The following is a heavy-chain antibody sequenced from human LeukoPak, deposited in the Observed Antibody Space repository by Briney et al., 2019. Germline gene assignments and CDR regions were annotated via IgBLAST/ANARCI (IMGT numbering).Heavy chain of an antibody. CDR3: ASSAPPYYDILTGHFDS. V-gene: IGHV4-59*01. D-gene: IGHD3-9*01. CDR1: GDSINNYY. CDR2: IYYSGST. J-gene: IGHJ5*01. Sequence: SETLSLTCTVSGDSINNYYWNWIRQPPGKGLGWIGYIYYSGSTNYNPSLKSRVTISVDTSKNQFSLKLSSVSAADTAVYYCASSAPPYYDILTGHFDSWGQGTLVTVSS.